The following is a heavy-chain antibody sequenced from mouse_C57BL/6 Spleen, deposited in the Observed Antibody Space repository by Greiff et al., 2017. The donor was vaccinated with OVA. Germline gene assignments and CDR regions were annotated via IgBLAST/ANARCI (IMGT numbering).Heavy chain of an antibody. J-gene: IGHJ3*01. CDR2: IYPGSGST. Sequence: QVQLQQPGAELVKPGASVKMSCKASGYTFTSYWITWVKQRPGQGLEWIGDIYPGSGSTNYNEKFKSKATLTVDTSSSTAYMQLSSRTAEDSAVDYCARETAQASWMAYWGQGTLVTVSA. CDR3: ARETAQASWMAY. D-gene: IGHD3-2*02. V-gene: IGHV1-55*01. CDR1: GYTFTSYW.